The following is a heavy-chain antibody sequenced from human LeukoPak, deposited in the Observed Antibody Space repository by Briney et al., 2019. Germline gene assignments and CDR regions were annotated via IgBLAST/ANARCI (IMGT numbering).Heavy chain of an antibody. D-gene: IGHD3-10*01. CDR1: GFTFSSYG. J-gene: IGHJ5*02. V-gene: IGHV3-30*03. CDR3: ASWGPGVPFDP. CDR2: ISYDGSNK. Sequence: GGSLRLSCAASGFTFSSYGMHWVRQAPGKGLEWVAVISYDGSNKYYADSVKGRFTISRDNSKDTLYLQMNSLRAEDTAVYYCASWGPGVPFDPWGQGTLVTVSS.